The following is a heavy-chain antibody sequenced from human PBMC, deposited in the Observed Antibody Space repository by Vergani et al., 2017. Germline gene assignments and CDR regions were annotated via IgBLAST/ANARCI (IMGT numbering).Heavy chain of an antibody. D-gene: IGHD2-2*01. J-gene: IGHJ3*02. CDR2: IYPGDSDT. CDR3: ASNYCSSTSCFHDAFDI. CDR1: GYSFTSYW. Sequence: EVQLVQSGAEVKKPGASLKISCKGSGYSFTSYWIGWVRQIPGKGLEWMGIIYPGDSDTSYSPSFQGQVTISADKSISTAYLQWSSLNASDTAMYYCASNYCSSTSCFHDAFDIGGEGRMVTVSS. V-gene: IGHV5-51*03.